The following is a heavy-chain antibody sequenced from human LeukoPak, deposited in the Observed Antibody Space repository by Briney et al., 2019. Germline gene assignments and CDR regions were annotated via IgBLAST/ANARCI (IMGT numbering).Heavy chain of an antibody. J-gene: IGHJ4*02. V-gene: IGHV3-49*03. CDR1: GFTFGDYA. CDR2: IRAKTYGGTT. D-gene: IGHD4-23*01. Sequence: GRSRRLSCTASGFTFGDYAMSWFRQAPGKGLEWVGFIRAKTYGGTTQYAASVKDRFTISRDDSKSIAYLQMNSLKTEDTAVYYCARADYGGNAGGFWGQGTLVIVSS. CDR3: ARADYGGNAGGF.